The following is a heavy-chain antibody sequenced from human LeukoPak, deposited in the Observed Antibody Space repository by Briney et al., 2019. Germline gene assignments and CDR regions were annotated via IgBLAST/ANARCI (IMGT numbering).Heavy chain of an antibody. CDR3: ARGRGTTRRDFRYDY. CDR1: GGSISSSNW. CDR2: IYHSGST. D-gene: IGHD2/OR15-2a*01. Sequence: SETLSLTCAVSGGSISSSNWWSWIRQPPGKGLEWIGEIYHSGSTNYNPSLKSRVTISVDKSKTQFSLKLSSVTAADTAVYYCARGRGTTRRDFRYDYWGQGTLVTVSS. J-gene: IGHJ4*02. V-gene: IGHV4-4*02.